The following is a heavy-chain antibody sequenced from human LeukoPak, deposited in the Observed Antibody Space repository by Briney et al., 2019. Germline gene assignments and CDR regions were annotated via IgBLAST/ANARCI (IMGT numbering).Heavy chain of an antibody. J-gene: IGHJ4*02. Sequence: SETLSLTCAVSGYSISSGYYWGWIRQPPGKGLGWIGSIYHSGSTYYNPSLKSRVTISVDTSNNQFSLKLSSVTAADTAVYYCARYSTGNFGYWGQGTLVTVSS. CDR3: ARYSTGNFGY. CDR1: GYSISSGYY. V-gene: IGHV4-38-2*01. D-gene: IGHD2-15*01. CDR2: IYHSGST.